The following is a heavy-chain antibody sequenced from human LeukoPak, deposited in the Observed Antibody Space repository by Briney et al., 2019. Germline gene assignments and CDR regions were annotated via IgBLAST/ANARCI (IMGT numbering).Heavy chain of an antibody. Sequence: GGSLRLSCAASGFTFSSYSMNWVRQAPGKGLEWVSYISSSSSTIYYADSVKGRFTISRDNAKNSLYLQMNSLRAEDTAVYYCARGIYDFWTMAPVGHWFDPWGQGTLVTVSS. CDR3: ARGIYDFWTMAPVGHWFDP. D-gene: IGHD3-3*01. CDR2: ISSSSSTI. V-gene: IGHV3-48*01. J-gene: IGHJ5*02. CDR1: GFTFSSYS.